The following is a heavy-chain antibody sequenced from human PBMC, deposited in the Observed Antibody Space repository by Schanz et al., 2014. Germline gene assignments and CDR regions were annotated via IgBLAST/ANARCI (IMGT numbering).Heavy chain of an antibody. J-gene: IGHJ1*01. D-gene: IGHD6-13*01. V-gene: IGHV1-2*02. CDR1: GSSFTGYY. CDR3: ARVSSTWSSEYFQH. CDR2: INPSSGGT. Sequence: QVQLVQSGAEVKKPGASVKVSCKASGSSFTGYYMNWVRQAPGQGLEWMGWINPSSGGTNYAQKFQGRVIMTRDTSTSTLYMELSSLTSEDTAVYFCARVSSTWSSEYFQHWGQGTLVIVSS.